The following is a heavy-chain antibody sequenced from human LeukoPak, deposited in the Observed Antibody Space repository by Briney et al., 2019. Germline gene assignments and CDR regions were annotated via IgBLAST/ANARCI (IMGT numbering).Heavy chain of an antibody. Sequence: PSETLSLTCTVSGGSISSYYWSWIRQPPGKGLEWIGKINHSGSTNYNPSLKSRVTISVDTSKNQFSLKLSSVTAADTAVYYCARRKGYYYGSGSYLSRNWFDPWGQGTLVTVSS. D-gene: IGHD3-10*01. CDR3: ARRKGYYYGSGSYLSRNWFDP. CDR1: GGSISSYY. J-gene: IGHJ5*02. V-gene: IGHV4-34*01. CDR2: INHSGST.